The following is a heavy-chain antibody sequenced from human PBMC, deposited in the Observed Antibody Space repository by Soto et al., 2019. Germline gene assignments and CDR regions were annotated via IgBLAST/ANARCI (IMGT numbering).Heavy chain of an antibody. V-gene: IGHV1-18*01. D-gene: IGHD6-6*01. CDR1: GYTFTSYG. CDR2: ISAYNGNT. J-gene: IGHJ4*02. Sequence: GASVKVSCKASGYTFTSYGISWVRQAPGQGLEWMGWISAYNGNTNYAQKLQGRVTMTTDTSTSTAYMELRSLRSDDTAVYYCARDMDSSSSGDFDYWGQGTLVTVSS. CDR3: ARDMDSSSSGDFDY.